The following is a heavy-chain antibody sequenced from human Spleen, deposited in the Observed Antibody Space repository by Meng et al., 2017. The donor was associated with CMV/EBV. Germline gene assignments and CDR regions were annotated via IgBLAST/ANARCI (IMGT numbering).Heavy chain of an antibody. CDR3: AGLIVGNGGRGH. Sequence: TGSGCSVSRGNYHWNWIRQPPGKGLEWIGQTVYGGSLKYNPSLESRLSISIDTSKNQFSLNLNSVTAADTAVYYCAGLIVGNGGRGHWGQGTLVTVSS. J-gene: IGHJ4*02. CDR1: GCSVSRGNYH. D-gene: IGHD2/OR15-2a*01. V-gene: IGHV4-61*01. CDR2: TVYGGSL.